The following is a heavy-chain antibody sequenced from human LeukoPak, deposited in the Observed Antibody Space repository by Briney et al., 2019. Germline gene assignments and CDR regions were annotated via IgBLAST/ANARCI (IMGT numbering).Heavy chain of an antibody. CDR3: VRGRRSYGFDH. V-gene: IGHV3-13*01. D-gene: IGHD3-16*01. CDR1: GFNFNNYD. Sequence: GGSLRLSCAASGFNFNNYDMHWVRQAPGKGLEWVSALGSAGDTYYPDSVRGRFTISKETAKNFLYLQMTSLRDEDTAVYYCVRGRRSYGFDHWGQGTLVTVSS. CDR2: LGSAGDT. J-gene: IGHJ4*02.